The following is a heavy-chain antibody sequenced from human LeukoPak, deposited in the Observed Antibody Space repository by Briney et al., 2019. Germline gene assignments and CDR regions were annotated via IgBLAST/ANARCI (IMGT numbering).Heavy chain of an antibody. Sequence: SGGSLRLSCAASGFTFSSYSMNWVRQAPGKGLEWVSSISSSSSYIYYADSVKDRFTISRDNAKNSLYLQMNSLRAEDTAVYYCARDFRGCSSTSCPFDYWGQGTLVTVSS. CDR3: ARDFRGCSSTSCPFDY. D-gene: IGHD2-2*01. CDR1: GFTFSSYS. V-gene: IGHV3-21*01. J-gene: IGHJ4*02. CDR2: ISSSSSYI.